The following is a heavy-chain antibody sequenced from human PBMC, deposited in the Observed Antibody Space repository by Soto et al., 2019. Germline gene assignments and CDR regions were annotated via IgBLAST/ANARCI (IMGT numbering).Heavy chain of an antibody. CDR2: IIPIFVTA. V-gene: IGHV1-69*13. Sequence: SVKVSCKASGGTFSSYVLTWGRQAPGQGLEWMGGIIPIFVTANYARKFQGRATITADESTSTTDMELSSLRSEDTAVYYCAIVVIVIIVYASYGGGGMDVWGQGTTVTVSS. CDR3: AIVVIVIIVYASYGGGGMDV. CDR1: GGTFSSYV. D-gene: IGHD2-8*01. J-gene: IGHJ6*02.